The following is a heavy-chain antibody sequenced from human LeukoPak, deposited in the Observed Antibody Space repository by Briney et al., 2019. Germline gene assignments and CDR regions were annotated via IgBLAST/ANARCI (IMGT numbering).Heavy chain of an antibody. V-gene: IGHV1-69*01. CDR2: IIPIFGTA. CDR3: AKDRPRGYDILTDDY. D-gene: IGHD3-9*01. CDR1: GGTFSSYA. J-gene: IGHJ4*02. Sequence: SVKVSCKASGGTFSSYAISWVRQAPGQGLEWMGGIIPIFGTANYAQKFQGRVTITADESTSTAYMELSSLRSEDTAVYYCAKDRPRGYDILTDDYWGQGTLVTVSS.